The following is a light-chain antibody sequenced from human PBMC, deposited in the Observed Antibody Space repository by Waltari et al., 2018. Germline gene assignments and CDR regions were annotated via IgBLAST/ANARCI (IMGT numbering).Light chain of an antibody. CDR1: VLPKQY. Sequence: SFELTQPPSVSVSPGQTATITCSGDVLPKQYVYWYQQKPGHAPVLLIYKDTERPSGIPERFSGSTSGTGTTVTLTIGGVQAEDEADYYCQSIDVDALTFGGGTKLTVL. CDR2: KDT. V-gene: IGLV3-25*03. CDR3: QSIDVDALT. J-gene: IGLJ2*01.